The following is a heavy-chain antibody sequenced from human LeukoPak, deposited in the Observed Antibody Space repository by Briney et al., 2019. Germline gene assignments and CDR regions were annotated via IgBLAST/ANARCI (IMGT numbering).Heavy chain of an antibody. J-gene: IGHJ5*02. D-gene: IGHD6-19*01. CDR2: IYCSGST. CDR3: ARETGYSSGWYTNWFDP. CDR1: GGSISSGGYY. Sequence: SETLSLTCAASGGSISSGGYYWSWIRQHPGKGLEWIGYIYCSGSTYYNPSLKSRVTISVDTSKNQFSLKLSSVTAADTAVYYCARETGYSSGWYTNWFDPWGQGTLVTVSS. V-gene: IGHV4-31*11.